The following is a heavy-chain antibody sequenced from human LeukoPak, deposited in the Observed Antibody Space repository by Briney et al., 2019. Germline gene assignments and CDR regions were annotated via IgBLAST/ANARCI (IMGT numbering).Heavy chain of an antibody. J-gene: IGHJ4*02. CDR3: TRDTGDSSGWYYFDY. CDR1: GFIFGDYA. D-gene: IGHD6-19*01. CDR2: IRSKAYGGTT. V-gene: IGHV3-49*03. Sequence: GGSLRLSCTASGFIFGDYAMSWFRQAPGKGPEWVGFIRSKAYGGTTEYAASVKGRFTISRDDSKGIAYLQVNSLKTEDTAAYYCTRDTGDSSGWYYFDYWGQGTLVTVSS.